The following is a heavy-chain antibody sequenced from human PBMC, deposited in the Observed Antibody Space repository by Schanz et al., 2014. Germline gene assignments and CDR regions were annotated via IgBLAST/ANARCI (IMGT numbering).Heavy chain of an antibody. CDR2: ISAYNGNT. Sequence: QVQLVQSGAEVKKPGASVKVSCKASGYTFTSYGINWVRQAPGQGLEWMGWISAYNGNTNYAQKLQGRVTMTTDTSTSTAYMEPRSLRSDDTAVYYCARGGYSSGWYDRDIAHFDYGGQGTLVNVSS. V-gene: IGHV1-18*01. D-gene: IGHD6-19*01. J-gene: IGHJ4*02. CDR3: ARGGYSSGWYDRDIAHFDY. CDR1: GYTFTSYG.